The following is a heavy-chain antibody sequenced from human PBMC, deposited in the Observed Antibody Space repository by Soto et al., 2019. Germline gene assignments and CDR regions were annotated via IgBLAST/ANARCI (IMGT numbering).Heavy chain of an antibody. J-gene: IGHJ4*02. V-gene: IGHV3-23*01. CDR2: ISGSGGST. CDR1: GFTFSSYA. CDR3: AKERSIVVVTAQFDY. D-gene: IGHD2-21*02. Sequence: EVQLLESGGGLVQPGGSLRLSCAASGFTFSSYAMSWVRQAPGKGLEWVSAISGSGGSTYYADSVKGRFTITRDNSKNTRYLQMNSLRAEDTAVYYCAKERSIVVVTAQFDYWGQGTLVTVSS.